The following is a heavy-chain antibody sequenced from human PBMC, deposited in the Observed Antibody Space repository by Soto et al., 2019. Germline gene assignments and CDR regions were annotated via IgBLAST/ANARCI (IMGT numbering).Heavy chain of an antibody. D-gene: IGHD3-22*01. V-gene: IGHV4-31*03. CDR2: IYYSGST. Sequence: QVQLQESGPGLVKPSQTLSLTCTVSGGSISSGGYYWSWIRQHPGKGREWIGYIYYSGSTYYNPSLKSRVTISVDTSKNQCSLKLSSVTAADTAVYYCARGAPYYDSSGAVVDDWGQGTLVTVSS. J-gene: IGHJ4*02. CDR1: GGSISSGGYY. CDR3: ARGAPYYDSSGAVVDD.